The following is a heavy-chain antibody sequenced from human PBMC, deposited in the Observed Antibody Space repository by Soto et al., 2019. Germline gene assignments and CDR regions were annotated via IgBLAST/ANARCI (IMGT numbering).Heavy chain of an antibody. J-gene: IGHJ3*01. V-gene: IGHV3-23*01. CDR1: GYPFGDYA. CDR3: AKDAIPYNGRDDAFDL. CDR2: IGPIEAHAP. D-gene: IGHD2-2*02. Sequence: EVQLLESGGDLVQPGWTLILSCVASGYPFGDYAMRWVRQAPGKGLEWVSAIGPIEAHAPAYAASVKGRFTISRDNSRNIIYLQMTNLRAEDTGVYYCAKDAIPYNGRDDAFDLWGQGTMVTVSS.